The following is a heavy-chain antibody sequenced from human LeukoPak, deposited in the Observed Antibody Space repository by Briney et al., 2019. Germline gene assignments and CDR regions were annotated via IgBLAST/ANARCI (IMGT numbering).Heavy chain of an antibody. CDR2: IWFDGKNE. D-gene: IGHD2-8*01. CDR1: GFTFRSYG. Sequence: PGGSLRLSCAASGFTFRSYGMHWVRQAPGKGLEWVADIWFDGKNEHFIDSVKGRFTISRDNSRNTMYLQINSLRAEDTAVYYCARDRHCASGVCHNSAGMDVWGQGTAVTVSS. J-gene: IGHJ6*02. V-gene: IGHV3-33*01. CDR3: ARDRHCASGVCHNSAGMDV.